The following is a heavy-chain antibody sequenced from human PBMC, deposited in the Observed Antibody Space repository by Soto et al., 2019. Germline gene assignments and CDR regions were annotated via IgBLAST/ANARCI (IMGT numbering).Heavy chain of an antibody. CDR1: GFTFSSYG. CDR3: ARDQWNDSSGYSMYYFDY. CDR2: IWYDGSNK. V-gene: IGHV3-33*01. J-gene: IGHJ4*02. Sequence: SLRLSCAASGFTFSSYGMHWVRQAPGKGLEWVAVIWYDGSNKHYADSVKGRFTISRDNSKNTLYLQMNSLRAEDTAVYYCARDQWNDSSGYSMYYFDYWGQGTLVTVSS. D-gene: IGHD3-22*01.